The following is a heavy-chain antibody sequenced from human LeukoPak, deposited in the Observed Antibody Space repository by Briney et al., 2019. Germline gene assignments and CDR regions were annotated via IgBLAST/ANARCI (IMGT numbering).Heavy chain of an antibody. D-gene: IGHD2-2*01. CDR3: AKPDLPYCTTTSCSLGF. Sequence: GGSLRLSCAASGFTFSSYAMSWVRQAPGKGLEWVSAISGSGGSTYYADSVKGRFTISRDNSKNTLYLQMSSLRAEDTAKYYCAKPDLPYCTTTSCSLGFWGQGTLVTVSS. V-gene: IGHV3-23*01. CDR2: ISGSGGST. CDR1: GFTFSSYA. J-gene: IGHJ4*02.